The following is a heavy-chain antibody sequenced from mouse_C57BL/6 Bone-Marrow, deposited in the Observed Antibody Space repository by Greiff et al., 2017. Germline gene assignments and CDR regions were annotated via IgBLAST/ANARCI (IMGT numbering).Heavy chain of an antibody. CDR1: GYTFTSYG. J-gene: IGHJ3*01. D-gene: IGHD2-5*01. Sequence: QVQLQQSGAELARPGASVKLSCKASGYTFTSYGISWVKQRTGQGLEWIGEIYPRSGNTYYNERFKGKATLTADKSSSTAYMELRSLTSEDAAVYFCARGGNSKSAWFAYWGQGTLVTVSA. CDR2: IYPRSGNT. V-gene: IGHV1-81*01. CDR3: ARGGNSKSAWFAY.